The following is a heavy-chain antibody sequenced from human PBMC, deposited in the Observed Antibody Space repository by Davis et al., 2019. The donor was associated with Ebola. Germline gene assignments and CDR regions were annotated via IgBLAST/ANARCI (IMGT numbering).Heavy chain of an antibody. J-gene: IGHJ6*02. V-gene: IGHV3-64*01. Sequence: GESLKISCAASGFTFSSYAMYWVRQAPGKGLEYVSAISSNGGSTYYANSVKGRFTISRDNSKNTLYLQMGSLRAEDMAVYYCARLKRSYYYYGMDVWGQGTTVTVSS. D-gene: IGHD3-10*01. CDR3: ARLKRSYYYYGMDV. CDR2: ISSNGGST. CDR1: GFTFSSYA.